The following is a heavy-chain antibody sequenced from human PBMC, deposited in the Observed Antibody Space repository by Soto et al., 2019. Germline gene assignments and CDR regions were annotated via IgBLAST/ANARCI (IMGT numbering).Heavy chain of an antibody. CDR3: STRAYDTNGYYRFDP. J-gene: IGHJ5*01. D-gene: IGHD3-22*01. Sequence: SEILSLTCAVYGGSFSGHSWTWIRQSPGKGLEWIGDINHSGRVNYSPSLKSRVTISLDTSKNQFSLTLSAVTAADTAMYYCSTRAYDTNGYYRFDPWGQGTLVTVSS. CDR1: GGSFSGHS. CDR2: INHSGRV. V-gene: IGHV4-34*01.